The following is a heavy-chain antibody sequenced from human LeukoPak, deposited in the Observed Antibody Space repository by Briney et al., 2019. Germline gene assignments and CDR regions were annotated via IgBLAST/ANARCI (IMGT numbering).Heavy chain of an antibody. D-gene: IGHD3-3*02. CDR3: ARQLTEHFYH. CDR1: GFTFASYA. J-gene: IGHJ1*01. CDR2: ITNSGRV. Sequence: GGSLRLSYAASGFTFASYAMAWVRQAPGKGLEWVSDITNSGRVHYADSVKGRFTISRDDNKSTLYLQLNDLRVEDTAIYFCARQLTEHFYHWGQGTQVTVSS. V-gene: IGHV3-23*05.